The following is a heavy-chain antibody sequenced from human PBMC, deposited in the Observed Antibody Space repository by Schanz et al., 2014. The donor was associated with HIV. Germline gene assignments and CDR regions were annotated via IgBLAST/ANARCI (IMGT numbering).Heavy chain of an antibody. V-gene: IGHV3-30*03. CDR3: ARRQWVAPDY. CDR1: GFSFSTYG. D-gene: IGHD6-19*01. Sequence: QVQLVESGGGVVQPGRSLRLSCAASGFSFSTYGMHWVRQAPGKGLEWVAVISYDGTDKYYADSVKGRFTISRDNAKNSLYLQMDSLTAEDTAVYYCARRQWVAPDYWGQGTLVTVSS. J-gene: IGHJ4*02. CDR2: ISYDGTDK.